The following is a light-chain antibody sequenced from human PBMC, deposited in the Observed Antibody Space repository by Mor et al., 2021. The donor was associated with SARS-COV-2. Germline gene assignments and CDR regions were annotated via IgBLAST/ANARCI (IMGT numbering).Light chain of an antibody. V-gene: IGLV3-19*01. CDR2: GKN. CDR3: NSRDSSGNLYV. J-gene: IGLJ1*01. Sequence: QAPVLVIYGKNNRPSGIPDRFSGSSSGNTASLTITGAQAEDEADYYCNSRDSSGNLYVFGTGTKVTVL.